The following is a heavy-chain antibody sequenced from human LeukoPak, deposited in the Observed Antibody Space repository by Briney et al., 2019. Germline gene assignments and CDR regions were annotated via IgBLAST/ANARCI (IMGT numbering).Heavy chain of an antibody. J-gene: IGHJ6*02. CDR1: GFTFSSYS. D-gene: IGHD1-26*01. V-gene: IGHV3-21*01. Sequence: GGSLRLSCAASGFTFSSYSMNWVRQAPGKGLEWASSISSSSSYIYYADSVKGRFTISGDNAKNSLYLQMNSLRAEDTAVYYCARDYSGSYYYYYGMDVWGQGTTVTVSS. CDR2: ISSSSSYI. CDR3: ARDYSGSYYYYYGMDV.